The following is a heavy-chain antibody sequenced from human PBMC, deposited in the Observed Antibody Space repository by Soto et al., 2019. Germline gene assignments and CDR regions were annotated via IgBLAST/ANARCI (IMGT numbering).Heavy chain of an antibody. CDR2: IVVGSGNT. CDR1: GFTFTSSA. D-gene: IGHD2-2*01. CDR3: AAEICEGRLHSCLGAGYYYGMDV. V-gene: IGHV1-58*01. Sequence: GASVKVSCKASGFTFTSSAVQWVRQARGQRLEWIGWIVVGSGNTNYAQKFQERVTITRDMSTSTAYMELSSLRSEDTAVYYCAAEICEGRLHSCLGAGYYYGMDVWG. J-gene: IGHJ6*02.